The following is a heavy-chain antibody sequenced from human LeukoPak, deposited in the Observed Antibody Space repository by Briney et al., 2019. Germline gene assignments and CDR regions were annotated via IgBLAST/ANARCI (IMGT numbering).Heavy chain of an antibody. D-gene: IGHD3-3*01. CDR1: GGTFSSYA. V-gene: IGHV1-69*13. J-gene: IGHJ5*02. CDR3: AGFGVVAYNWFDP. Sequence: ASVKVSCKASGGTFSSYAINWVRQAPGQGLEWMGGIIPIFGTANYAQKFQGRVTITADESTSTAYMELSSLRSEDTAVYYCAGFGVVAYNWFDPWGQGTLVTVSS. CDR2: IIPIFGTA.